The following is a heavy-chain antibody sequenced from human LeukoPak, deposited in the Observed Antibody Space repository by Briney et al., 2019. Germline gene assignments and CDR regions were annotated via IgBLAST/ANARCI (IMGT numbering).Heavy chain of an antibody. D-gene: IGHD3-3*01. CDR3: ASDSNSDFWSGYYTNYFDY. CDR1: GFTFSQFA. V-gene: IGHV3-30*04. Sequence: PGGSLRLSCAASGFTFSQFAVHWVRQAPGKGLEWVADISHDGRNTYYADSVKGRFTISRDNSKNTLYLQMNSLRTEDTAVYYCASDSNSDFWSGYYTNYFDYWGQGTLVTVSS. CDR2: ISHDGRNT. J-gene: IGHJ4*02.